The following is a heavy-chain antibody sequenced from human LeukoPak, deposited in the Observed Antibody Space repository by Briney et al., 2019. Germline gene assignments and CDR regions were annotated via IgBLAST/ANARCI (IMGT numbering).Heavy chain of an antibody. V-gene: IGHV3-33*01. CDR3: ARGDGYNHYWYFDL. Sequence: PGRSLRLSCAASGFTFSNYGMHWVRQAPGKGLEWVAVIWYDGTNKYYADSVKGRFTISRDNSKNTLYLQMNSLRAEDTAVYYCARGDGYNHYWYFDLWGRGTLVTVSS. J-gene: IGHJ2*01. CDR2: IWYDGTNK. D-gene: IGHD5-24*01. CDR1: GFTFSNYG.